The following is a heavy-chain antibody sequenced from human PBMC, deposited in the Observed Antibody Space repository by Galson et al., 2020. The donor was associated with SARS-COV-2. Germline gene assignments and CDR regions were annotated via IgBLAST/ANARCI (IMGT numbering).Heavy chain of an antibody. CDR2: IYYSGST. D-gene: IGHD3-10*01. CDR1: GGSISSSSYY. J-gene: IGHJ3*02. Sequence: SETLSLTCTVSGGSISSSSYYWGWPRPPPGKGLEWIGSIYYSGSTYYNPSLKSRVTISVDTSKNQFSLKLSSVTAADTAVYYCARALHNWGDPSDDAFDIWGQGTMVTVSS. CDR3: ARALHNWGDPSDDAFDI. V-gene: IGHV4-39*07.